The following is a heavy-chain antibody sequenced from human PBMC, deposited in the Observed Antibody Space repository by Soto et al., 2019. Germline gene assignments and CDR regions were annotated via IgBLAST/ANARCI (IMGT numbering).Heavy chain of an antibody. V-gene: IGHV3-64*01. CDR1: GFTFSSYA. J-gene: IGHJ6*03. CDR3: ARVGVATMGGGSHYYYYYMDV. Sequence: GGSLRLSCAASGFTFSSYAMHWVRQAPGKGLEYVSAISSNGGSTYYANSVKGRFTISRDNSKNTLYLQMGSLRAEDMAVYYCARVGVATMGGGSHYYYYYMDVWGKGTTVTVSS. D-gene: IGHD5-12*01. CDR2: ISSNGGST.